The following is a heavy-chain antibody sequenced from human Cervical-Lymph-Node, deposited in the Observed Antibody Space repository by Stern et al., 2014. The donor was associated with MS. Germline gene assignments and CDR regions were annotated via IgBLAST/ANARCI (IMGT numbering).Heavy chain of an antibody. CDR3: ARGGERYDEHYYYYGMDV. CDR2: IYYSGST. CDR1: GGSISSGGYY. J-gene: IGHJ6*02. Sequence: QVQLVESGPGLVKPSQTLSLTCTVSGGSISSGGYYWSWIRQHPGKGLEWIGYIYYSGSTHYNPSLQIRVTISVDTSKNQFSLKVSSVTAADTDVYYCARGGERYDEHYYYYGMDVWRQGPTVTVSS. D-gene: IGHD3-22*01. V-gene: IGHV4-31*03.